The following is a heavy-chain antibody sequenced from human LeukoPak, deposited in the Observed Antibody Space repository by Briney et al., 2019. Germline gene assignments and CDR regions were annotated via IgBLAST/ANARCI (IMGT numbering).Heavy chain of an antibody. J-gene: IGHJ3*02. D-gene: IGHD6-13*01. Sequence: PSETLSLTCAVSGGSISSYYWTWIRQPPGKGLEWIGYIYYSGSTNYNPSLKSRVTISVDTSKNQFSLKLTSVTAADTAVYYCAGSAAAAQQDAFDIWGQGTMVTVSS. V-gene: IGHV4-59*01. CDR1: GGSISSYY. CDR3: AGSAAAAQQDAFDI. CDR2: IYYSGST.